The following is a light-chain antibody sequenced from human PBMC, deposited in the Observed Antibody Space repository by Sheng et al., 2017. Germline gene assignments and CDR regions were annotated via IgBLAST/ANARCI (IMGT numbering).Light chain of an antibody. CDR1: QTINTW. Sequence: DIEMTQSPSTLSASVGDRVTITCRASQTINTWLAWYQQKPGKAPKLLIYKASTLESGVSSRFSGSGSGTEFTLTINSLQPSDFATYYCQQYNSNSGLTFGGGTKVEIK. CDR3: QQYNSNSGLT. CDR2: KAS. J-gene: IGKJ4*01. V-gene: IGKV1-5*03.